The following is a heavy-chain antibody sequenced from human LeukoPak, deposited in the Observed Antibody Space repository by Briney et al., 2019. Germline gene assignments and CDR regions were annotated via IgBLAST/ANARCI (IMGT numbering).Heavy chain of an antibody. CDR1: DGSISNSF. Sequence: AETLSLPCTVPDGSISNSFWNWVRQPPRRGLEWITYIHTSGSTTYNPAFKSRVTLPVDTSRSQFSLRLNSVTASDTAVYYCANSYDGKIVPFDNWGQGTLVTVSS. J-gene: IGHJ4*02. CDR3: ANSYDGKIVPFDN. V-gene: IGHV4-4*09. D-gene: IGHD4-23*01. CDR2: IHTSGST.